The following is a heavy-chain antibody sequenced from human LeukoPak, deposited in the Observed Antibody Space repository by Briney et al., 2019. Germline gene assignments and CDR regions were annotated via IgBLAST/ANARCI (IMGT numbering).Heavy chain of an antibody. V-gene: IGHV4-30-2*01. J-gene: IGHJ4*02. CDR1: GGSISSGGYS. CDR3: ARGPASFTMVRGVITKFDY. D-gene: IGHD3-10*01. Sequence: SETLSLTCAVSGGSISSGGYSWSWIRQPPGKGLEWIGEINHSGSTNYNPSLKSRVTISVDTSKNQFSLKLSSVTAADTAVYYCARGPASFTMVRGVITKFDYWGQGTLVTVSS. CDR2: INHSGST.